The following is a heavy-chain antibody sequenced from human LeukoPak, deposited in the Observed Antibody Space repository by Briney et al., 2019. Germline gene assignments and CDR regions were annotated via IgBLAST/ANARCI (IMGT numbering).Heavy chain of an antibody. CDR2: ISGSGGST. V-gene: IGHV3-23*01. CDR3: ANGIPLSGSYFGWFDP. J-gene: IGHJ5*02. D-gene: IGHD1-26*01. Sequence: GGSLRLSCAASGFTFSSYAMSWVRQAPGKGLEWVSAISGSGGSTYYADSVKGRFTISRDNSKNTLYLQMNSLRAEDTAVYYCANGIPLSGSYFGWFDPWGQGTLVTVSS. CDR1: GFTFSSYA.